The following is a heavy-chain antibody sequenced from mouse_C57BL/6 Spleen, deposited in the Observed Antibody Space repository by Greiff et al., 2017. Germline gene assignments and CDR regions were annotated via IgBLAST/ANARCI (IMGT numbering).Heavy chain of an antibody. D-gene: IGHD1-1*01. V-gene: IGHV3-6*01. J-gene: IGHJ3*01. CDR1: GYSITSGYY. Sequence: EVQLQQSGPGLVKPSQSLSLTCSVTGYSITSGYYWNWIRQFPGNKLEWMGYISYDGSNNYNPSLKNRISITRDTSKNQFFLKLNSVTTEDTATYYCARDDHYYGSSLFAYWGQGTLVTVSA. CDR3: ARDDHYYGSSLFAY. CDR2: ISYDGSN.